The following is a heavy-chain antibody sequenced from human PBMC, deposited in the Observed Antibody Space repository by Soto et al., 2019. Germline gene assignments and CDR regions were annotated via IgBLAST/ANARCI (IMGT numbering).Heavy chain of an antibody. V-gene: IGHV1-69*13. CDR1: GGTFSSYA. J-gene: IGHJ3*02. CDR3: ARYYYDSSGYYGSGRYAFDI. CDR2: IIPIFGTA. D-gene: IGHD3-22*01. Sequence: SVKVSCKASGGTFSSYAISWVRQAPGQGLEWMGGIIPIFGTANYAQKFQGRVTITADESTSTAYMELSSLRSEDTAVYYCARYYYDSSGYYGSGRYAFDIWGQGTMVTVSS.